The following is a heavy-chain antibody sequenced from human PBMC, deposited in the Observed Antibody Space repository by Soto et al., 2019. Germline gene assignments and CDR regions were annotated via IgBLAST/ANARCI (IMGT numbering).Heavy chain of an antibody. V-gene: IGHV3-30*18. J-gene: IGHJ4*02. CDR3: AKGGRQWLVTSDFNY. Sequence: GGSLILSCAASGFTFSDYAMHWVRQAPGKRLEWVAVVSHDGRNTHYADSVKGRFTISRDSSKNTVSLEMTSLRAEDTAVYYCAKGGRQWLVTSDFNYWGQGALVTVSS. D-gene: IGHD6-19*01. CDR1: GFTFSDYA. CDR2: VSHDGRNT.